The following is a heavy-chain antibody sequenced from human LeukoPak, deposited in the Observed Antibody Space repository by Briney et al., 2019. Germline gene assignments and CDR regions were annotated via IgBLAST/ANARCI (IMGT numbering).Heavy chain of an antibody. D-gene: IGHD4-17*01. J-gene: IGHJ4*02. CDR2: IGFTSTSM. CDR3: ARGQGAVTTVY. V-gene: IGHV3-48*02. CDR1: GFSLREYS. Sequence: GGSLRLSCVVSGFSLREYSMNWIRQTPGRGQEWVAFIGFTSTSMKYRDSVKGRFTVSRDNDRNSLYLQMNDLRDDDTAVYYCARGQGAVTTVYWGQGTLVSVSS.